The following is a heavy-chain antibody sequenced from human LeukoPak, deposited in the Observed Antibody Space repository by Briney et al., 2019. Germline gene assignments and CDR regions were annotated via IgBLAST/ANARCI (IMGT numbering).Heavy chain of an antibody. Sequence: SETLSLTCTVSGGSISSSYWSWIRQPPGKGLEWIGYIYYTGSTTYNPSLKSRVTISVDTSKNKFSLKLSSVTAADTAVYYCARDTGGDTAMVDYWGQGTLVTVSS. D-gene: IGHD5-18*01. V-gene: IGHV4-59*12. CDR2: IYYTGST. J-gene: IGHJ4*02. CDR3: ARDTGGDTAMVDY. CDR1: GGSISSSY.